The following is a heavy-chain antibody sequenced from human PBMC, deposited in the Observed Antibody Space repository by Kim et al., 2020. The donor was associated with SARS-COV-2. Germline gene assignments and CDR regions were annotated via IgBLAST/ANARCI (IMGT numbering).Heavy chain of an antibody. CDR2: IYSGGST. CDR1: GFTVSSNY. D-gene: IGHD1-26*01. CDR3: ARDQWGGSYLAGYYGMDV. J-gene: IGHJ6*02. Sequence: GGSLRLSCAASGFTVSSNYMSWVRQAPGKGLEWVSVIYSGGSTYYADSVKGRFTISRDNSKNTLYLQMNSLRAEDTAVYYCARDQWGGSYLAGYYGMDVWGQGTTVTVSS. V-gene: IGHV3-53*01.